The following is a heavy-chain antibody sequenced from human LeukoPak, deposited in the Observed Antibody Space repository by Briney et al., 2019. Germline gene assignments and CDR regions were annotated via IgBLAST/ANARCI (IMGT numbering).Heavy chain of an antibody. J-gene: IGHJ4*02. CDR3: ARVSVATLDY. CDR2: IYYSGST. D-gene: IGHD5-12*01. V-gene: IGHV4-59*01. Sequence: SETLSLTCTVSGGSISSYYWSWIRQPPGKGLEWIGYIYYSGSTNYNPSLKSRVTISVDTSKNQFSLKLSSVTAADTAAYYCARVSVATLDYWGQGTLVTVSS. CDR1: GGSISSYY.